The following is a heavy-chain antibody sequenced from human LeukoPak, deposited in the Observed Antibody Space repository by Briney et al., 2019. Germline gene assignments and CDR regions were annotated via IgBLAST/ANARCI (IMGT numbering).Heavy chain of an antibody. D-gene: IGHD2-21*01. J-gene: IGHJ4*02. CDR2: ISGSGDGA. CDR3: AKGYIQLWWFDY. CDR1: GFTFSTHA. V-gene: IGHV3-23*01. Sequence: PGGSLRLSCAASGFTFSTHAMSRVRQAPGKGLQWVSLISGSGDGAHYADSVKGRFTISRDNSKNTVYLQMTNLRAEDTAVYYCAKGYIQLWWFDYWGQGTLVTVSS.